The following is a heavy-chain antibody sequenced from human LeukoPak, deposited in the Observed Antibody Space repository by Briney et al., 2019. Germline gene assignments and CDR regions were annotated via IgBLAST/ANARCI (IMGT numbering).Heavy chain of an antibody. CDR3: AKKGYYDGSGYYMYYFDH. CDR2: IYHSGST. CDR1: GGSISSGGYY. Sequence: PSETLSLTCTVSGGSISSGGYYWSWIRQPPGKGLEWIGYIYHSGSTYYNPSLKSRVTISVDGSKNQFSLKLSSVTAADTAVYYCAKKGYYDGSGYYMYYFDHWGQGTLVTVSS. J-gene: IGHJ4*02. V-gene: IGHV4-30-2*01. D-gene: IGHD3-22*01.